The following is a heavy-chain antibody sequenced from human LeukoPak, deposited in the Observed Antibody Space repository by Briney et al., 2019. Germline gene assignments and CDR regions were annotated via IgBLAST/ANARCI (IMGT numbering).Heavy chain of an antibody. J-gene: IGHJ6*03. D-gene: IGHD3-10*01. CDR2: LNQDADRE. V-gene: IGHV3-7*01. CDR3: ARSGRGVDSFYFYMDV. CDR1: GFNFRAYW. Sequence: PGGSLRLSCAASGFNFRAYWMSWARQAPGKGLEWVASLNQDADREYYVDSVKGRFTISRDNAKNSLYLQMNSLRAEDTAVYYCARSGRGVDSFYFYMDVWGKGTTVTVSS.